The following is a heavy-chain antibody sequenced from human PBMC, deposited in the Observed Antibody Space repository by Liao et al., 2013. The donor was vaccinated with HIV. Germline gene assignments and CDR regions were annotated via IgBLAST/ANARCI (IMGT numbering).Heavy chain of an antibody. J-gene: IGHJ3*02. CDR3: ARRTDRAAGVVAFDM. D-gene: IGHD6-13*01. V-gene: IGHV4-39*07. CDR1: GGSITSSNYY. Sequence: QVQLQESGPGLVKPSETLSLTCTVSGGSITSSNYYWGWIRQPPGKGLEWIGSIYFVGSTQYSPSLKSRVTISLDTSKNQFSLKLNSVTAADTAVYYCARRTDRAAGVVAFDMWGQGTMVTVSP. CDR2: IYFVGST.